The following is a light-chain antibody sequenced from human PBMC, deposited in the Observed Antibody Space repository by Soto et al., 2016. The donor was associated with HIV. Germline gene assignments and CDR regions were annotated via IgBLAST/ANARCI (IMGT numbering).Light chain of an antibody. V-gene: IGKV1-9*01. Sequence: DIQLTQSPSFLSASVGDRVTITCRASQGISNYLAWYHQKPGKAPNLLIYEASTLRSGVPSRFSGSGSGTEFTLTLSSVQPDDVGTYYCQQYNTVPWTFGQGTKLEMK. CDR3: QQYNTVPWT. CDR1: QGISNY. J-gene: IGKJ1*01. CDR2: EAS.